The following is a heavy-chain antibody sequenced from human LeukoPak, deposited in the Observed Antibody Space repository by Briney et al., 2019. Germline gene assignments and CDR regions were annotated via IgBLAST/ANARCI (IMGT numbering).Heavy chain of an antibody. CDR2: ISSSSRYI. V-gene: IGHV3-21*01. Sequence: GGSLRLSCAASGSTFSSYSMNWVRQAPGKGLEWVSSISSSSRYIYYADSVEGRFTISRDDAKNSLYLQMNSLRAEDTAVYYCARDLFPSTTAYFDHWGQGTLVTVSS. CDR1: GSTFSSYS. D-gene: IGHD4-11*01. J-gene: IGHJ4*02. CDR3: ARDLFPSTTAYFDH.